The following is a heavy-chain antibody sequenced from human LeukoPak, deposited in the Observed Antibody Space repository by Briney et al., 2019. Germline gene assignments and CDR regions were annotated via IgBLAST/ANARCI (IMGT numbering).Heavy chain of an antibody. CDR1: GFTFDDYA. CDR3: AKSTWGYYGSGSYYDH. Sequence: GRSLRLSCAASGFTFDDYAMHWVRQAPGKGLEWVSGISWNSGSIGYADSVKGRFTISRDNAKNSLYLQMNSLRAEDTALYYCAKSTWGYYGSGSYYDHWGQGTLVTVSS. CDR2: ISWNSGSI. V-gene: IGHV3-9*01. D-gene: IGHD3-10*01. J-gene: IGHJ4*02.